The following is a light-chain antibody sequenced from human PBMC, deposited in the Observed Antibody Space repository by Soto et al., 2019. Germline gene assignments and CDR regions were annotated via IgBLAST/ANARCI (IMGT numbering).Light chain of an antibody. V-gene: IGKV3-20*01. Sequence: EIVLTQSPGTLSLSPGEGATLSCRASQSVSTSYLAWYQQKPGQAPRLLIYGASSRATGIPDRFSGSGSGADFTLTISRLEPEDFAVYYCQQYGSVPLTFGGGTKVEIK. CDR3: QQYGSVPLT. CDR1: QSVSTSY. CDR2: GAS. J-gene: IGKJ4*01.